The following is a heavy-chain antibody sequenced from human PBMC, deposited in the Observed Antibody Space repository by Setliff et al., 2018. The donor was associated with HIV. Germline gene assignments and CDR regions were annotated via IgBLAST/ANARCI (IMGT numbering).Heavy chain of an antibody. Sequence: SGPTLVNPTQTLTLTCTFSGFTFTNAWMGWIRQPPGKALEWLALIYWNDDKRYSPSLKSRLTITKDTSKNQVVLTMTNMDPVDTATYYCALLTYCGGDCYSGMDYWGQGTLVTVSS. J-gene: IGHJ4*02. V-gene: IGHV2-5*01. D-gene: IGHD2-21*02. CDR1: GFTFTNAW. CDR3: ALLTYCGGDCYSGMDY. CDR2: IYWNDDK.